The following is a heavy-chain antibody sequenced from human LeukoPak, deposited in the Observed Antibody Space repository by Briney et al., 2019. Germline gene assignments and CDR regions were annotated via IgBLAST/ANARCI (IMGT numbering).Heavy chain of an antibody. CDR1: GFTFSSYA. Sequence: GGSLRLSCAASGFTFSSYAMSWVRQAPGKGLEWVSAISGSGGSTYYADSVKGRFTISRDNSKNTLYLQMNSLRAEDTAVYYCAKDYRSSSWYEAFDYWGQGTLVTASS. V-gene: IGHV3-23*01. CDR3: AKDYRSSSWYEAFDY. D-gene: IGHD6-13*01. CDR2: ISGSGGST. J-gene: IGHJ4*02.